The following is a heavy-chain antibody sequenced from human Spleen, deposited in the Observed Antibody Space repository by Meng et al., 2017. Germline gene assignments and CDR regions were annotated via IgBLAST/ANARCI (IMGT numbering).Heavy chain of an antibody. CDR1: GYTFPDYW. J-gene: IGHJ4*02. CDR3: ARDEDISAAGKLFGDY. Sequence: QWRLVQCGAGVKKPGASVKASCKASGYTFPDYWLHWVRRAPGQGLEWMGRINPKSGDTHYAQRFQGRVTMTGDTSISTAYMELSGLRSDDTAMYYCARDEDISAAGKLFGDYWGQGTLVTVSS. CDR2: INPKSGDT. V-gene: IGHV1-2*06. D-gene: IGHD6-13*01.